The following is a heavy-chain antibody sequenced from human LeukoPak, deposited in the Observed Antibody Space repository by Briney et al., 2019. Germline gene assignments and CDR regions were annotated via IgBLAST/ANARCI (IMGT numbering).Heavy chain of an antibody. Sequence: SETLSLTCTVSGGSISSSSYYWGWIRQPPGKGLEWIGSIYYSGSTYYNPSLKSRVTISVDTSKNQFSLKLSSVTAADTAVYYCASSPYSSGFTGNFDYWGQGTLVTVSS. CDR1: GGSISSSSYY. D-gene: IGHD6-19*01. CDR3: ASSPYSSGFTGNFDY. CDR2: IYYSGST. V-gene: IGHV4-39*07. J-gene: IGHJ4*02.